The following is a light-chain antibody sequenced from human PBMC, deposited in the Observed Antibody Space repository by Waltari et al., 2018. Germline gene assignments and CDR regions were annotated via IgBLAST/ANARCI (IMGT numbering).Light chain of an antibody. J-gene: IGLJ2*01. CDR1: PAPAPTPNY. CDR2: NTN. Sequence: QTVVTQEPAFSVSPGGTVHHPCGFTPAPAPTPNYPSWYQQTPGQAPRTLIYNTNMRSSGVPDRFAGSILGDKAALTITGAQADDECDYYCALYMGRGIRVFGGGTKLTVL. V-gene: IGLV8-61*01. CDR3: ALYMGRGIRV.